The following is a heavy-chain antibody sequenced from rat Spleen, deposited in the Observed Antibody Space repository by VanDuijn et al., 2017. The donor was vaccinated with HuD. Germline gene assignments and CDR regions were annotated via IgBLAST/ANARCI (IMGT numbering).Heavy chain of an antibody. Sequence: EVQLVESGGGFVQPGRSMKLSCAASGFTLSNFYMAWVRQAPTKGLEWVASISTGGGNTHYRDSVKGRFTISKNNAKSTLYLQMDSLRSEDTATYYCARREYGGFFGYFDYWGQGVMVTVSS. CDR2: ISTGGGNT. J-gene: IGHJ2*01. V-gene: IGHV5-25*01. D-gene: IGHD1-11*01. CDR1: GFTLSNFY. CDR3: ARREYGGFFGYFDY.